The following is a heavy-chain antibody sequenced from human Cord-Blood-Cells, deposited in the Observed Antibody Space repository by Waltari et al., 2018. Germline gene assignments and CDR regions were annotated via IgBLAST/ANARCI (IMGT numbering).Heavy chain of an antibody. D-gene: IGHD6-13*01. V-gene: IGHV1-46*03. J-gene: IGHJ4*02. CDR2: INPSGGST. CDR3: ARDPGIAAAGYYFDY. Sequence: QVQLVQSGAEVKKPGASVKVSCKASGYTFPSYSMPWVRQPPGQGLEWMGIINPSGGSTSYAQKFQGRVTMTRDTSTSTVYMELSSLRSEDTAVYYCARDPGIAAAGYYFDYWGQGTLVTVSS. CDR1: GYTFPSYS.